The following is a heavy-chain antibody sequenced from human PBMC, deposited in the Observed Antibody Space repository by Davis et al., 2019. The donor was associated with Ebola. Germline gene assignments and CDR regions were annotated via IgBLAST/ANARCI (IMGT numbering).Heavy chain of an antibody. J-gene: IGHJ4*02. D-gene: IGHD6-19*01. CDR1: GFTFSSYW. Sequence: PGGSLRLSCAASGFTFSSYWMSWVRQAPGKGLEWVANIKQDGSEKYYVDSVKGRFTISRDNAKNSLYLQMSSLRAEDTAVYYCARVAVAGTDGLDYWGQGTLVTVSS. CDR3: ARVAVAGTDGLDY. V-gene: IGHV3-7*03. CDR2: IKQDGSEK.